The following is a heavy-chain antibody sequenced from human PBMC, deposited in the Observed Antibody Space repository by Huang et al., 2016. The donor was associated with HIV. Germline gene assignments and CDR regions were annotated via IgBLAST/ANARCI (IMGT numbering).Heavy chain of an antibody. Sequence: QVHPVQSGAEVRESGSSVEVSCTSSAGAPTSHSITWVRQAPGQGLERVGKFVPQLGTPNYAQKVLGRLCFRADDSTGAVYMALAPLQSEDTTIDCCGRVSQHSGSSGLIDFWGQGTLVTVTS. J-gene: IGHJ4*02. CDR1: AGAPTSHS. CDR3: GRVSQHSGSSGLIDF. V-gene: IGHV1-69*13. CDR2: FVPQLGTP. D-gene: IGHD1-26*01.